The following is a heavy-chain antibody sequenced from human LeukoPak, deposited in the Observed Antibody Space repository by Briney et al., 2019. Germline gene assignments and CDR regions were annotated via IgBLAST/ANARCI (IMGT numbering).Heavy chain of an antibody. CDR3: ARVYGDTVFDH. Sequence: PSETLSLTCTVSGGSISSGEYYWSWIRQPPGKGLEWIGYIFYSGNTYYSPSFKSRLSISVDTSKNQFSLRLTFVTAADTALYYCARVYGDTVFDHWGQGTPVTVSS. V-gene: IGHV4-30-4*01. D-gene: IGHD4-17*01. CDR2: IFYSGNT. CDR1: GGSISSGEYY. J-gene: IGHJ5*02.